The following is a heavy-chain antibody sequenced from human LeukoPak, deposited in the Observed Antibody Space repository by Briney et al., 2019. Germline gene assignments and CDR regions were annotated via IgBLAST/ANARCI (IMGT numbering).Heavy chain of an antibody. Sequence: EASVKVSCKASGYTFTSYYMHWVRQAPGQGLEWMGIINASGGSTSYAQKFQGRVTMTRDTSTSTVYMELSSLRSEDTAVYYCARDQGLTRDTSMVIVVDWFDPWGQGTLVTVSS. CDR1: GYTFTSYY. V-gene: IGHV1-46*03. J-gene: IGHJ5*02. CDR3: ARDQGLTRDTSMVIVVDWFDP. D-gene: IGHD5-18*01. CDR2: INASGGST.